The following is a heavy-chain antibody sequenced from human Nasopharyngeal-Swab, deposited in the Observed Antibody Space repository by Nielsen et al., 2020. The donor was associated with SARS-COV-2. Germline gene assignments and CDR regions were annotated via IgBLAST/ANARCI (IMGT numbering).Heavy chain of an antibody. CDR3: ARTAGYYYMDV. D-gene: IGHD6-13*01. CDR1: GGSTSSGSYY. Sequence: SETLSLTCTVSGGSTSSGSYYWSWIRQPAGKGLEWIGRFYTTGSTDYNPPLKSRVTISVDTSKNQFSLKLNSVTAADTAVYYCARTAGYYYMDVWGKGTTVTVSS. CDR2: FYTTGST. J-gene: IGHJ6*03. V-gene: IGHV4-61*02.